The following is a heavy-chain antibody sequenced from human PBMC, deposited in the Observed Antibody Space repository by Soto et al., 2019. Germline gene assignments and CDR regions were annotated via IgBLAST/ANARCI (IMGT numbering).Heavy chain of an antibody. CDR2: ISAYNGNT. CDR1: GYTFTSYG. V-gene: IGHV1-18*01. D-gene: IGHD2-15*01. CDR3: ARDSVYCSGGSCYSGNDWFDP. J-gene: IGHJ5*02. Sequence: GASVKVSCKASGYTFTSYGISWVRQAPGQGLEWMGWISAYNGNTNYAQKLQGRVTMTTDTSTSTAYMELRSLRSDDTAVYYCARDSVYCSGGSCYSGNDWFDPWGQGTLVTVSS.